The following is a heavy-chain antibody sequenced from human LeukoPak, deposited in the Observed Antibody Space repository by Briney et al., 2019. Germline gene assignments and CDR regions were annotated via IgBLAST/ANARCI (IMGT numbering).Heavy chain of an antibody. CDR2: ISSSGSTI. Sequence: PGGSLRLSCAASGFTFSSYSMNWVRQAPGKGLEWVSYISSSGSTIYYADSVKGRFTISRDNAKNSLYLQMNSLRAEDTAVYYCASGRWEPSAFDIWGQGTMVTVSS. V-gene: IGHV3-48*04. CDR3: ASGRWEPSAFDI. D-gene: IGHD1-26*01. J-gene: IGHJ3*02. CDR1: GFTFSSYS.